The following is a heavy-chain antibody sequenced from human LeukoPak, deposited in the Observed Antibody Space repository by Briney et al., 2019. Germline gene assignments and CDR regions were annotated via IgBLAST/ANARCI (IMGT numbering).Heavy chain of an antibody. CDR3: ARDPRRGDFDY. CDR2: IYSGGST. D-gene: IGHD2-15*01. Sequence: GGSLRLSCAASGFTVSSNYMSWARQAPGKGLEWVSVIYSGGSTYYADSVKGRFTISRDNSKNTLYLQMNSLRAEDTAVYYCARDPRRGDFDYWGQGTLVTVSS. J-gene: IGHJ4*02. CDR1: GFTVSSNY. V-gene: IGHV3-53*01.